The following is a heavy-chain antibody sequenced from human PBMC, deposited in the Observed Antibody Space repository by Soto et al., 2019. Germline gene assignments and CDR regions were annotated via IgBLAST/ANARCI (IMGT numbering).Heavy chain of an antibody. CDR3: ARDFIVGAPDYFDY. CDR1: GFTFSDYP. CDR2: ISYDGRVK. J-gene: IGHJ4*02. V-gene: IGHV3-30*04. D-gene: IGHD1-26*01. Sequence: QVQLVESGGGVVQPGRSLSLSCAASGFTFSDYPMHWVRQAPGKGLEWVAVISYDGRVKYYVDSVKGRFTISRDDSKNTLYLQMTSLRVDDTAVYYFARDFIVGAPDYFDYWGQGTLVTVSS.